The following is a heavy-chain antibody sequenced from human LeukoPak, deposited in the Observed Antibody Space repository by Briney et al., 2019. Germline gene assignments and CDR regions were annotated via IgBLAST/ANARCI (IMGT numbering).Heavy chain of an antibody. J-gene: IGHJ4*02. V-gene: IGHV3-23*01. Sequence: GGSLRLSCAASGFTFSTYVMSWVRQAPGKGLEWVSAISGSGGSTYYADSVKGRFTISRDNSKNTVYLHVKSLRAEDTAVYFCAKVLTGSQDYWGQGTLVTVSS. CDR2: ISGSGGST. CDR3: AKVLTGSQDY. CDR1: GFTFSTYV. D-gene: IGHD1-14*01.